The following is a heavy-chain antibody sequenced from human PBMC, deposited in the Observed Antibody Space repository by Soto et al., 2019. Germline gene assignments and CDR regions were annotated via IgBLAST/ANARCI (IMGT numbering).Heavy chain of an antibody. J-gene: IGHJ5*02. CDR3: ANDRQHQLHSPWFVP. V-gene: IGHV3-30*18. Sequence: GGSLRLSCAASRFTFSSHRLHWVRQSPRKGLACVAAIDSDRSNKYYADSVKGRFTISRHNTNNTLYLQTNSLRPPNPAVHYCANDRQHQLHSPWFVPWGEAAQVTVTS. D-gene: IGHD2-2*01. CDR2: IDSDRSNK. CDR1: RFTFSSHR.